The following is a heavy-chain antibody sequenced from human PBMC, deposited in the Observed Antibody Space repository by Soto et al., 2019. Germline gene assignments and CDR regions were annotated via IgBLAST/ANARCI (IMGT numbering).Heavy chain of an antibody. CDR3: ARPGTYYDILTGYYIGGFDY. CDR1: GGSISSSSYY. V-gene: IGHV4-39*01. D-gene: IGHD3-9*01. J-gene: IGHJ4*02. Sequence: QLQLQESGPGLVKPSETLSLTCTVSGGSISSSSYYWGWIRQPPGKGLEWIGSIYYSVSTYYNPSLKSRVTISVDTSKNQFSLKLSSVTAADTAVYYCARPGTYYDILTGYYIGGFDYWGQGTLVTVSS. CDR2: IYYSVST.